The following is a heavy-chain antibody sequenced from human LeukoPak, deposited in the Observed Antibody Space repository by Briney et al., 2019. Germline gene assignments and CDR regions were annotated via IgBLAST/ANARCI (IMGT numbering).Heavy chain of an antibody. J-gene: IGHJ4*02. V-gene: IGHV3-23*01. Sequence: GGSLRLSCAASGFTFSTYAMTWVRQAPGKGLEWVSGISSIGGSTYYADSVKGRFTISRDNSKNTLYLQMNSLRAEDTAVYYCARPLSGYSSSLGYWGQGTLVTVSS. D-gene: IGHD6-6*01. CDR3: ARPLSGYSSSLGY. CDR2: ISSIGGST. CDR1: GFTFSTYA.